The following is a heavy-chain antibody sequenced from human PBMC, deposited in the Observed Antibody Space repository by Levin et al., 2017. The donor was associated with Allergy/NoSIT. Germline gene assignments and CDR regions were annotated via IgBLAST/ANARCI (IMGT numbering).Heavy chain of an antibody. J-gene: IGHJ4*02. D-gene: IGHD1-26*01. CDR2: ITGRGGST. CDR3: AKGVGPRKDYFDY. Sequence: RGESLKISCAASGLTFSGYPMSWVRQAPGKGLEWVSAITGRGGSTYYADSVKGRFTISRDNSKNTLYLQMNSLRVEDTAVYYCAKGVGPRKDYFDYWGQGTLVTVSS. V-gene: IGHV3-23*01. CDR1: GLTFSGYP.